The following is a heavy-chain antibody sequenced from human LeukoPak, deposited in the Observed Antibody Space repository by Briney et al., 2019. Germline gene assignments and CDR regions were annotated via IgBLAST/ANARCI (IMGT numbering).Heavy chain of an antibody. Sequence: SETLSLTCTVSGGSISSYYWSWIRQPPGKGLEWIGYIYYSGSTNYNPSLKSRVTISVDTSKNQFSLKLSSVTAADTAVYYCSRENGAFSPFGYWGQGTLVTVPS. V-gene: IGHV4-59*01. CDR1: GGSISSYY. CDR3: SRENGAFSPFGY. J-gene: IGHJ4*02. D-gene: IGHD2-8*01. CDR2: IYYSGST.